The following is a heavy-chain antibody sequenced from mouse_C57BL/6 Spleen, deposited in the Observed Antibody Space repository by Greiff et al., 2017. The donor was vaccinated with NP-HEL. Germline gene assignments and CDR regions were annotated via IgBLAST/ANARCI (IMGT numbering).Heavy chain of an antibody. J-gene: IGHJ3*01. CDR3: AAVVATDWFAY. D-gene: IGHD1-1*01. Sequence: QVQLKQPGAELVKPGASVKLSCKASGYTFTSYWMHWVKQRPGQGLEWIGMIHPNSGSTNYNEKFKSKATLTVDKSSSTAYMQLSSLTSEDSAVYYCAAVVATDWFAYWGQGTLVTVSA. CDR2: IHPNSGST. V-gene: IGHV1-64*01. CDR1: GYTFTSYW.